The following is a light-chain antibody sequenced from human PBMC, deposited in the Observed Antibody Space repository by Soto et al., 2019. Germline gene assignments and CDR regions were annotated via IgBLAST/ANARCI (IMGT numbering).Light chain of an antibody. Sequence: DSQLTQSPSFLSSSVGDRVTSTCRASQAINNYLAWYQQSPGKAPKLLIYAASTLQSGVPSRFSGSGSGTEFTLTISSLQPEDFATYYCQQVNSYSYTFGQGTRLEIK. CDR3: QQVNSYSYT. CDR2: AAS. CDR1: QAINNY. J-gene: IGKJ5*01. V-gene: IGKV1-9*01.